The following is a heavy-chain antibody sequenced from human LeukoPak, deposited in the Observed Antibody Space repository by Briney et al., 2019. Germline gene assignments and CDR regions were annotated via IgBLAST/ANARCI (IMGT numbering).Heavy chain of an antibody. Sequence: PSETLSLTCSVSGGSISSRSYYWGWIRQPPGKGLEWIGSNYYSGSTYYNPSLKSRVTISVDTSKNQFSLKLSSVTAADTAVYYCARLQPYSSGWGVAWYWGQGTLVTVSS. CDR2: NYYSGST. D-gene: IGHD6-19*01. V-gene: IGHV4-39*01. CDR1: GGSISSRSYY. J-gene: IGHJ4*02. CDR3: ARLQPYSSGWGVAWY.